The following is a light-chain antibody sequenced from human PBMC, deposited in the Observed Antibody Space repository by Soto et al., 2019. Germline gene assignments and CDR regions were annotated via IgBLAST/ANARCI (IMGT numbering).Light chain of an antibody. V-gene: IGLV2-14*01. CDR2: NVS. J-gene: IGLJ3*02. CDR1: SSDVGGYNY. CDR3: SSYTSSSTLRV. Sequence: QSVLTQPASVSGSPGQSITISCTGTSSDVGGYNYVSWYQQHPGKAPKLMIYNVSNRPSGVSNRFSASKSGNTASLTISGLQADDEADYYCSSYTSSSTLRVFGGGTKLTV.